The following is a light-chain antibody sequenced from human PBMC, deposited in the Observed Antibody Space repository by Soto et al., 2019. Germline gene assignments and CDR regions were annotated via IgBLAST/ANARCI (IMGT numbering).Light chain of an antibody. CDR3: QVWDSSTAFNWL. Sequence: SYELTQPLSVSVAMGQTARITCGGNNIGSKNVHWYQQKPGQAPVLVIYRDSNRPSGIPERFSGSNSGNTATLTISRAQAGDEADYYCQVWDSSTAFNWLFGGGTQLTVL. J-gene: IGLJ3*02. CDR1: NIGSKN. V-gene: IGLV3-9*01. CDR2: RDS.